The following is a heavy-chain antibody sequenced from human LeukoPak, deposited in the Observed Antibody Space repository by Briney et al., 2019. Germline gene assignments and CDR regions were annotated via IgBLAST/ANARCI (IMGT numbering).Heavy chain of an antibody. J-gene: IGHJ5*02. CDR2: IIPIFGTA. D-gene: IGHD3-22*01. CDR3: AREDSSGQVPSP. Sequence: SVKVSCKASRGTFSSYAISWVRQAPGQGLEWMGGIIPIFGTANYAQKFQGRVTITADKSTSTAYMELSSLRSEDTAVYYCAREDSSGQVPSPWGQGTLVTVSS. CDR1: RGTFSSYA. V-gene: IGHV1-69*06.